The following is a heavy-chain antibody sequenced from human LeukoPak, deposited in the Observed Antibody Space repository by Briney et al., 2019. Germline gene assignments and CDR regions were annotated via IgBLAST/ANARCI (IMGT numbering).Heavy chain of an antibody. J-gene: IGHJ4*02. CDR2: ITTYSGNT. D-gene: IGHD3-10*01. CDR1: GYIFTSYG. Sequence: ASVKVSCKVSGYIFTSYGINWVRQAPGQGLQWMGYITTYSGNTNYAQRLQDRVTMTRNTSTSTAYLELRSLRSDDTAVYYCARDGESGAFDFWGQGTLVTVSS. CDR3: ARDGESGAFDF. V-gene: IGHV1-18*01.